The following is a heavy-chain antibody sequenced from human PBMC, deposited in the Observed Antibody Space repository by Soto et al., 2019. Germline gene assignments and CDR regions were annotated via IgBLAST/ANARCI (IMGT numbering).Heavy chain of an antibody. CDR3: ARASRSCYDGMDV. V-gene: IGHV3-66*01. D-gene: IGHD2-15*01. Sequence: GGSLRLSCAASGFTVSSNWMSWVRQAPGKGLEWVSVIYSGGSTYYADSVKGRFTISRDNSKNTLYLQMNSLRAEDTAVYYCARASRSCYDGMDVWGQGTMVTVSS. CDR1: GFTVSSNW. CDR2: IYSGGST. J-gene: IGHJ6*02.